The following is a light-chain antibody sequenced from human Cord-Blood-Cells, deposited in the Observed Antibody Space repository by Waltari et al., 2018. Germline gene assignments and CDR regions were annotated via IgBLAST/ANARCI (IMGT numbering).Light chain of an antibody. CDR1: QSVLYSSNNKNY. J-gene: IGKJ1*01. V-gene: IGKV4-1*01. CDR2: CAS. CDR3: QQYYSTPWT. Sequence: DIVMTQPPDSLAVSLGERATIHCTSSQSVLYSSNNKNYLAWYQHKPGQPPKLLIYCASNRESGVPDRFSGSRSGTDFTLPISSLQAEDVSVYYCQQYYSTPWTFGQGTKVEIK.